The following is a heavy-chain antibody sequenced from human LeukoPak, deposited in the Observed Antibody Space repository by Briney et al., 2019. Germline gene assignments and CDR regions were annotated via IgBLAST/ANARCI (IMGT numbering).Heavy chain of an antibody. CDR3: ARGKDIVVVPAGAMDV. CDR2: INPSGST. CDR1: GGSFSGYY. V-gene: IGHV4-34*01. J-gene: IGHJ6*03. Sequence: SETLSLTCAVYGGSFSGYYWSWIRQPPGKGLEWIGEINPSGSTNYNPSLKSRVTISVDTSKNQFSLKLSSVTAADTAVYYCARGKDIVVVPAGAMDVWGKGTTVTVSS. D-gene: IGHD2-2*01.